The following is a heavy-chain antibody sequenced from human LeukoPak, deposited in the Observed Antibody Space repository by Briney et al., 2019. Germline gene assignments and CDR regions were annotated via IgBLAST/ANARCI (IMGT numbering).Heavy chain of an antibody. D-gene: IGHD4-17*01. CDR1: GFTFSNAW. V-gene: IGHV3-15*01. CDR2: SKSKTNGGTT. J-gene: IGHJ6*03. CDR3: TTRAGGRFGDYVPYYDCYMDV. Sequence: PGESLSLSCAASGFTFSNAWLSWVRHPQRAGKGWDGRSKSKTNGGTTDYAAPVKGTLTIPRDDSKNSPYLQMNSLTPENTAVYYCTTRAGGRFGDYVPYYDCYMDVWGKGTTVTVSS.